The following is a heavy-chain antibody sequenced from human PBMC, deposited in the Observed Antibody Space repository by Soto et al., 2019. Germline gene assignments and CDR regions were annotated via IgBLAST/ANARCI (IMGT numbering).Heavy chain of an antibody. CDR1: DDSINSDKYY. D-gene: IGHD3-9*01. CDR3: ARLEGLATIPDSFDF. V-gene: IGHV4-39*01. J-gene: IGHJ4*02. CDR2: IYYRGNA. Sequence: SETLSLTCSVSDDSINSDKYYWGWIRQPPGKGLEWIGSIYYRGNAYYNPSLQTRVTISRDKSKSQFSLKLNSVTAADSAVYFCARLEGLATIPDSFDFWGPGALVTVSS.